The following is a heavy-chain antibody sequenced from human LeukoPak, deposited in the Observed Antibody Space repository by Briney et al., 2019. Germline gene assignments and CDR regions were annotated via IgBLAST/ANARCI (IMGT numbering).Heavy chain of an antibody. D-gene: IGHD3-9*01. CDR2: ISYDGGEQ. Sequence: GGSLRLSCAASGFIFSSYWMSWVRQAPGKGLEWVAVISYDGGEQHYGDSVKGRFSISRDDSKSTIYLQMNRLTVEDTALYYCAKPRTFYDILTVSFQQWGQGTWVTVSS. CDR3: AKPRTFYDILTVSFQQ. J-gene: IGHJ1*01. V-gene: IGHV3-30*18. CDR1: GFIFSSYW.